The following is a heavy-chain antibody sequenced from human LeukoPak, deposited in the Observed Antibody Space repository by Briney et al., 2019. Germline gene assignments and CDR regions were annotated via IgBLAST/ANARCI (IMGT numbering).Heavy chain of an antibody. CDR3: ARHVIAAAEKWFDP. CDR1: GGSISSSSYY. V-gene: IGHV4-39*01. Sequence: SETLSLTCTVSGGSISSSSYYWGWIRQPPGKGLEWIGSIYYSGSTYYNPSLKSRVTISVDTSKNQFSLKLSSVTAADTAVYYCARHVIAAAEKWFDPWGQGTLVTVSS. J-gene: IGHJ5*02. D-gene: IGHD6-13*01. CDR2: IYYSGST.